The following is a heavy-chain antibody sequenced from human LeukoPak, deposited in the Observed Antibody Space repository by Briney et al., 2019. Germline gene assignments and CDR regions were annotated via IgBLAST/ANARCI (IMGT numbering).Heavy chain of an antibody. CDR2: ISSSGSTI. D-gene: IGHD3-10*01. V-gene: IGHV3-48*03. Sequence: GGSLRLSCAASGLTLSSYEMNWVRQAPGKGLEWVTYISSSGSTIYYADSVKGRFTISRDNAKNSLYLQMNSLRAEDTAVYYCARVDYGSGSYDYWGQGTLVTVSS. J-gene: IGHJ4*02. CDR3: ARVDYGSGSYDY. CDR1: GLTLSSYE.